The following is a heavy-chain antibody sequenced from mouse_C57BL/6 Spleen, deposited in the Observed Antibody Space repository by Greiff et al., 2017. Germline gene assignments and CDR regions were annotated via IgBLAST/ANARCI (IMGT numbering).Heavy chain of an antibody. J-gene: IGHJ1*03. Sequence: EVQLQQSGPELVKPGASVKISCKASGYTFTDYYMNWVKQSHGKSLEWIGDINPNNGGTSYNQKFKGKATLTVDKSSSTAYMELRSLTSEDSAVYYCAPHDYGSSYWYFDVWGTGTTVTVSS. CDR3: APHDYGSSYWYFDV. V-gene: IGHV1-26*01. D-gene: IGHD1-1*01. CDR2: INPNNGGT. CDR1: GYTFTDYY.